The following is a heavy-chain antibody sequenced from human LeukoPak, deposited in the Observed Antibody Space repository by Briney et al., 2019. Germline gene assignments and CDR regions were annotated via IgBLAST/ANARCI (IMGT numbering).Heavy chain of an antibody. Sequence: ASVKVSCKASGYSFTSYHMHWVRQAPGQGLEWMGIINPSGGSTSYAQKFPGRVTMTRDTSTSTVYMELSSLRSEDTAVYYCATRGGYSSGWAYWGQGTLVTVSS. V-gene: IGHV1-46*01. D-gene: IGHD6-19*01. CDR3: ATRGGYSSGWAY. CDR1: GYSFTSYH. J-gene: IGHJ4*02. CDR2: INPSGGST.